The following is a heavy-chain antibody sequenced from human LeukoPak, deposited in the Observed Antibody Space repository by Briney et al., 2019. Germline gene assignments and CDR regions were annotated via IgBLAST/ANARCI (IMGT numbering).Heavy chain of an antibody. D-gene: IGHD3-3*01. J-gene: IGHJ5*02. V-gene: IGHV4-4*07. CDR2: IYTSGST. CDR1: GGPISIYY. CDR3: ARDYDFWSGYPNNWFDP. Sequence: SESLSLTRTVSGGPISIYYWSGIRQPAGKGLEWIGRIYTSGSTNYNPSLKSRVTMTVDTSKSQFSLELSCVTAADTAVYYCARDYDFWSGYPNNWFDPWGQGTLVTVSS.